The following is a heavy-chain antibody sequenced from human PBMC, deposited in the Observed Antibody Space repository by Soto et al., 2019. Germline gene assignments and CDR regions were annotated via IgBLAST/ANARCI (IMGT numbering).Heavy chain of an antibody. D-gene: IGHD2-2*01. V-gene: IGHV4-4*07. CDR1: GGSISSYY. Sequence: QVQLQESGPGMVKPSETLSLTCTVSGGSISSYYWSWIRQPAGKGLEWIGRIYTSGSTNYNPSLKGRVTMSVDTSKSQISLNLSSVTAADTAVYYCARACSSTNCYDVFDYWGQGTLVTVSS. CDR3: ARACSSTNCYDVFDY. J-gene: IGHJ4*02. CDR2: IYTSGST.